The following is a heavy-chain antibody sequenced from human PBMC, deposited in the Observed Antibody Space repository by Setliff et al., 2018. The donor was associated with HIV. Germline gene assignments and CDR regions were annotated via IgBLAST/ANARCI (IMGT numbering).Heavy chain of an antibody. CDR3: ARVYCSGGACYSLNS. V-gene: IGHV1-18*01. D-gene: IGHD2-15*01. J-gene: IGHJ5*01. CDR1: GYAFSNYG. CDR2: ISGYNAKT. Sequence: ASVKVSCKASGYAFSNYGINWVRQAPGLGLEWMGWISGYNAKTDFAQKFRDRVSVTTDSSASTVYMEVMRLTSDDTAVYYCARVYCSGGACYSLNSRGQGALVTVSS.